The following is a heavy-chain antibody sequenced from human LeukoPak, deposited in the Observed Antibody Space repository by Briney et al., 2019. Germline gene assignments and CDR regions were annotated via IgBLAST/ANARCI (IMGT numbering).Heavy chain of an antibody. Sequence: PSETLSLTCAVYGGSFSGYHWSWIRQPPGKGLEWIGEINHSGSTNYNPSLKSRVTISVDTSKNQFSLKLSSVTAADTAVYYCARVPSDYDSSGYMDYWGQGTLVTVSS. CDR1: GGSFSGYH. CDR3: ARVPSDYDSSGYMDY. V-gene: IGHV4-34*01. D-gene: IGHD3-22*01. CDR2: INHSGST. J-gene: IGHJ4*02.